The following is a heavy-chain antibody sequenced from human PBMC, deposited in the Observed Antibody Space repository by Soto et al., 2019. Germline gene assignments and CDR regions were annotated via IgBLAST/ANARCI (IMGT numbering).Heavy chain of an antibody. Sequence: SETPSLTCTVSGGSISSYYWSWIRQPPGKGLEWIGYIYYSGSTNYNPSLKSRVTISVDTSKNQFSLKLSSVTAADTAVYYCARDFGYCSSTSCYEGWFDPWGQGTLVTVSS. CDR2: IYYSGST. CDR3: ARDFGYCSSTSCYEGWFDP. V-gene: IGHV4-59*01. J-gene: IGHJ5*02. CDR1: GGSISSYY. D-gene: IGHD2-2*03.